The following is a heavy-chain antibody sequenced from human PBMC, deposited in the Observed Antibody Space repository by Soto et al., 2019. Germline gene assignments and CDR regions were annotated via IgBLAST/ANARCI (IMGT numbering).Heavy chain of an antibody. D-gene: IGHD4-17*01. V-gene: IGHV3-30*18. CDR3: AKDHGDFWSYFDY. CDR2: ISYDGGNK. Sequence: PGGSLRLSCAASGFPFSNHSIHWVRRAPGKGLEWVAVISYDGGNKYYADSVKGRFTISRDHSQNTLYLQMNNLRPEDTAVYYCAKDHGDFWSYFDYWGQGTLVTVSS. J-gene: IGHJ4*02. CDR1: GFPFSNHS.